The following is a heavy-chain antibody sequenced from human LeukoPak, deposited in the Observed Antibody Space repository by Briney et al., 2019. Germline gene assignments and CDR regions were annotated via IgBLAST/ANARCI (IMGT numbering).Heavy chain of an antibody. CDR2: IYYSGST. Sequence: PSETLSLTCTVSGGSISSYYWSWIRQPPGKGLEWIGYIYYSGSTNYNPSLKSRVTISVDPSKNQFSLKLSSVTAADTAVYYCASEVRGVIPGAFDIWGQGTMVTVSS. J-gene: IGHJ3*02. D-gene: IGHD3-10*01. CDR3: ASEVRGVIPGAFDI. CDR1: GGSISSYY. V-gene: IGHV4-59*01.